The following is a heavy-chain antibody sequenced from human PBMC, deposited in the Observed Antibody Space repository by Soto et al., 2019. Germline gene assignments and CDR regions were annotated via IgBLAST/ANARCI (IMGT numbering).Heavy chain of an antibody. D-gene: IGHD3-22*01. Sequence: QVQLVQAGAEVKKPGSSVKVSCKASGGTFSSYAISWVRQAPGQGLEWMGGIIPIFGTANYAQKFQGRVTITEDESTSTASMELSSLRSEDTAVYYCAFPKGYYYDSSGYSHWGQGTLVTVSS. CDR3: AFPKGYYYDSSGYSH. J-gene: IGHJ4*02. CDR1: GGTFSSYA. V-gene: IGHV1-69*01. CDR2: IIPIFGTA.